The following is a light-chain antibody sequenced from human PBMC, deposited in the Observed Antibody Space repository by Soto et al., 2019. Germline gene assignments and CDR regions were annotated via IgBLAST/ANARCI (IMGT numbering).Light chain of an antibody. J-gene: IGLJ1*01. Sequence: SYELTQSPSVSVAPGQTARITCGGNNIGSKNVHWFQQRPGQAPVPVVFDDDDRPSGIPDRFSGSNSGNTATLTISRVEAGDEADYYCQVWDSSVLHHVFGTGTKVTVL. CDR3: QVWDSSVLHHV. V-gene: IGLV3-21*02. CDR2: DDD. CDR1: NIGSKN.